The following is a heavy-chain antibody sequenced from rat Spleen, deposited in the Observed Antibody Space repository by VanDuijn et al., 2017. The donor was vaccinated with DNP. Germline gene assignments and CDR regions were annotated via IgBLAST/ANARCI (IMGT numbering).Heavy chain of an antibody. D-gene: IGHD1-12*01. CDR1: GITFSDHN. V-gene: IGHV5-7*01. CDR2: ISYDGSDI. CDR3: ARHRTIMPYYYVMDA. Sequence: EVQLVESGGGLVQPGRSLKLSCTVSGITFSDHNMAWVRQAPKKGLEWVATISYDGSDIYYRDSVKGRFTISRDNAKSTLYLQMDSLRSEDTATYYCARHRTIMPYYYVMDAWGQGASVTVSS. J-gene: IGHJ4*01.